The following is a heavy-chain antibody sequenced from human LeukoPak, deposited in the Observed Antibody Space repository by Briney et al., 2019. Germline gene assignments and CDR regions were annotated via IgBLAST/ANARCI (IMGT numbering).Heavy chain of an antibody. J-gene: IGHJ4*02. V-gene: IGHV3-15*01. CDR1: GFTFSNAW. Sequence: GGSLRLSCAASGFTFSNAWMSWVRQAPGKGLEWVGRIKSKTDGGTTDYAAPVKGRFTISRGDSKNTLYLQMNSLKTEDTAVYYCSTTYYYDSSEGYWGQGTLVTVSS. CDR2: IKSKTDGGTT. D-gene: IGHD3-22*01. CDR3: STTYYYDSSEGY.